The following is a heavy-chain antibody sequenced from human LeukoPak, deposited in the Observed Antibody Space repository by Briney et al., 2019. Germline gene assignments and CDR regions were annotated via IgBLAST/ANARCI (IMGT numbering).Heavy chain of an antibody. Sequence: ASVKVSCKASGGTFSSYAISWVRQAPGQGLEWMGGIIPIFGTANYAQKFQGRVTITADESTSTAYMELSSLRSDDTAVYYCAIGTIVVVVAARGFDYWGQGTLVTVSS. V-gene: IGHV1-69*13. D-gene: IGHD2-15*01. CDR2: IIPIFGTA. CDR3: AIGTIVVVVAARGFDY. CDR1: GGTFSSYA. J-gene: IGHJ4*02.